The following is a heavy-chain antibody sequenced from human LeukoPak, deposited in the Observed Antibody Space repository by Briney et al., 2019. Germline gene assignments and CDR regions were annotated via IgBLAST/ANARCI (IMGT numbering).Heavy chain of an antibody. J-gene: IGHJ4*02. CDR2: IYYSGST. V-gene: IGHV4-39*07. CDR1: GGSISSSSYY. Sequence: SETLSLTCTVSGGSISSSSYYWGWIRQPPGKGLEWIGSIYYSGSTYYNPSLKSRVTISVDTSKNQFSLKLSSVTAADTAVYYCARTLAERYFDYWGQGTLVTVSS. CDR3: ARTLAERYFDY.